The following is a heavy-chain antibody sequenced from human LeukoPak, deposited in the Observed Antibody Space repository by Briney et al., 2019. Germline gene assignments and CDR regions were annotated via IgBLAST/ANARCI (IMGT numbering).Heavy chain of an antibody. J-gene: IGHJ4*02. CDR3: ARDWDNSF. CDR2: MNPNSGNT. V-gene: IGHV1-8*01. D-gene: IGHD5-24*01. Sequence: GASVTVSYTASGYTFTSYDINWVRPATGQGLEWMGWMNPNSGNTGYAQKFQGRVTITRNTSISTAYMELSSLRSEDTAVYYCARDWDNSFWGQGTLVTVSS. CDR1: GYTFTSYD.